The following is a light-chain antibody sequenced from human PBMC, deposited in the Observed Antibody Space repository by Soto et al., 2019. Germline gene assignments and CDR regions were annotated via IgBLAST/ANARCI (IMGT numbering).Light chain of an antibody. CDR2: DAS. Sequence: EIVLTQSPATLSVSPGDRVTLSCRASQSVSSSLAWYQQKSGQAPGLLVYDASKRATGIPARFSGSGSGTDSTPAISSLEPEDSAVYYCQQGCAWPYTFGQGTKLEIK. J-gene: IGKJ2*01. CDR3: QQGCAWPYT. V-gene: IGKV3-11*01. CDR1: QSVSSS.